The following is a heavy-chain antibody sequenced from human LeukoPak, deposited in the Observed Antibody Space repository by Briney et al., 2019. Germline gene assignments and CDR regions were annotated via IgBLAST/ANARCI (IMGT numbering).Heavy chain of an antibody. Sequence: GGSLRLSCAASGFTFNDYWMTWVRQAPGKGLEWVANIKQDGSDKNYVDSMKGRFTISRDNAENSLYLEVKSLRAEDTALYYCARDYEEHYYDSSGYYGYWGQGTLVTVSS. J-gene: IGHJ4*02. CDR3: ARDYEEHYYDSSGYYGY. CDR1: GFTFNDYW. D-gene: IGHD3-22*01. V-gene: IGHV3-7*01. CDR2: IKQDGSDK.